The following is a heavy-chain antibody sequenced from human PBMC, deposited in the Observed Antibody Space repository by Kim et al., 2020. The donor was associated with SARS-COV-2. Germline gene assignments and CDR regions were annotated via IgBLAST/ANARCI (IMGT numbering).Heavy chain of an antibody. CDR2: ISGSGGST. Sequence: GGSLRLSCAASGFTFSSYAMSWVRQAPGKGLEWVSAISGSGGSTYYADSVKGRFTISRDNSKNTLYLQMNSLRAEDTAVYYCAKDRYWPGENYDILTGYLESFRAFDIWGQGTMVTVSS. CDR1: GFTFSSYA. J-gene: IGHJ3*02. D-gene: IGHD3-9*01. V-gene: IGHV3-23*01. CDR3: AKDRYWPGENYDILTGYLESFRAFDI.